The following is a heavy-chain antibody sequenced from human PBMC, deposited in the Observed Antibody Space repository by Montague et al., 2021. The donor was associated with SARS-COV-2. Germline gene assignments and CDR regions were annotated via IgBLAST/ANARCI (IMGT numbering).Heavy chain of an antibody. D-gene: IGHD2-15*01. CDR2: TSDSGST. CDR1: GGSISSFY. Sequence: SETLSLTCTVSGGSISSFYWSWFRQPPGKGLGWIGYTSDSGSTNYNPSLTSRVTMSVDTSKNQFSLKVNSVTAADTAVYYCARHYSATLPAVYWGQGTLVTVSS. V-gene: IGHV4-59*08. J-gene: IGHJ4*02. CDR3: ARHYSATLPAVY.